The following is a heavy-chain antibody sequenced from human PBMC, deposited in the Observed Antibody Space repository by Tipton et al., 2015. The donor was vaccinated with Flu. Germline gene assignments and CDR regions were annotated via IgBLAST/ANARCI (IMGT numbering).Heavy chain of an antibody. V-gene: IGHV4-38-2*01. Sequence: TLSLTCSVSGDSIGSPYFWGWIRQPPGKGLEWIGNIFHTGSTYHNPSLKSRVSISVDTSKNQFSLKLSSVTAADTAVYYCARMEWTVTTPRYFDLWGRGTLVTVSS. D-gene: IGHD4-17*01. CDR1: GDSIGSPYF. CDR3: ARMEWTVTTPRYFDL. J-gene: IGHJ2*01. CDR2: IFHTGST.